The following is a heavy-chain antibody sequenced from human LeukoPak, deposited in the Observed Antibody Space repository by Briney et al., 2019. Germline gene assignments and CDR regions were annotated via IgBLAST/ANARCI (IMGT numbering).Heavy chain of an antibody. Sequence: SGGSLRLSCVASGFTFSTYGMHWVRQAPGKGLEWVAVIWYDGSNKYYADSVKGRFTISRDNSKNTLYLQMNSLRAEDTAVYYCARGTRGIVLAGEFFDYWGQGTLVTVSS. CDR3: ARGTRGIVLAGEFFDY. CDR2: IWYDGSNK. V-gene: IGHV3-33*01. D-gene: IGHD6-19*01. CDR1: GFTFSTYG. J-gene: IGHJ4*02.